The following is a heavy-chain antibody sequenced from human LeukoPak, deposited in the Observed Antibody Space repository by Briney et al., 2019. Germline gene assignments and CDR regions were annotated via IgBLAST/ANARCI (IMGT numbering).Heavy chain of an antibody. CDR1: GSSFTSYW. D-gene: IGHD2-15*01. V-gene: IGHV5-51*01. J-gene: IGHJ4*02. Sequence: ESLKISCKGSGSSFTSYWIGWVRQMPGKGLEWMGIIYPGDSDTRYSPSFQGQVTISADKSISTASLQWSSLKASDTAMYYCARPGYCSGGSCYYPAPLDYWGQGTLVTVSS. CDR2: IYPGDSDT. CDR3: ARPGYCSGGSCYYPAPLDY.